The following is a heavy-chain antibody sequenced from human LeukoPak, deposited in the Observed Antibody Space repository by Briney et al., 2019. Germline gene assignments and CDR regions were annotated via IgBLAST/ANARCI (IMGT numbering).Heavy chain of an antibody. Sequence: PGGSLRLSCAASGFTFSSYWMSWVRHPPGKRLEWVSIIGNNGGGIHYADSVKGRFTISRDNSKNTLYLQMNSLRAEDTAVYYCANHRMVDIWGQGTMVTVSS. CDR3: ANHRMVDI. CDR2: IGNNGGGI. CDR1: GFTFSSYW. J-gene: IGHJ3*02. D-gene: IGHD2-8*01. V-gene: IGHV3-23*01.